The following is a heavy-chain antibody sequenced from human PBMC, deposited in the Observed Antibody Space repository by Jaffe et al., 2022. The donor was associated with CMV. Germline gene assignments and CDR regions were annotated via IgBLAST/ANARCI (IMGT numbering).Heavy chain of an antibody. CDR2: ITRNSGNI. J-gene: IGHJ4*02. Sequence: EVQLVESGGGLVQPGRSLRLSCAASGFKFDDYSMHWVRQAPGKGLEWVSGITRNSGNIGYADSVTGRFTISRDNAKNSLYLQMNSLRAEDTALYYCAKGYGYSYGYLESWGQGTLVTVSS. D-gene: IGHD5-18*01. V-gene: IGHV3-9*01. CDR3: AKGYGYSYGYLES. CDR1: GFKFDDYS.